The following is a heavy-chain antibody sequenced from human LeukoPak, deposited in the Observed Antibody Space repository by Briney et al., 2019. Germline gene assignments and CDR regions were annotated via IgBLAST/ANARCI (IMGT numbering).Heavy chain of an antibody. J-gene: IGHJ4*02. CDR1: GGTFSSYA. V-gene: IGHV1-69*13. Sequence: SVKVSCKASGGTFSSYAITWVRQAPGQGLEWMGGIIPIFGTANYAQKFQGRVTITADESASTAYMELSSLRSEDTAVYYCARGSGGSFHSGIHYWGQGTLVTVSS. D-gene: IGHD1-26*01. CDR2: IIPIFGTA. CDR3: ARGSGGSFHSGIHY.